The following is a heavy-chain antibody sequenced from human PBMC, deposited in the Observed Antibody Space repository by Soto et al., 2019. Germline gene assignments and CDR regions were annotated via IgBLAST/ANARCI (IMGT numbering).Heavy chain of an antibody. Sequence: PSETLSLTCTVSGGSISIYYWSWIRQPPGKGLEWIGYIYYSGSTNYNPSLKSRVTISVDTSKNQFSLKLSSVTAADTAVYYCARERYILTGYYDYWGQGTLVTVS. V-gene: IGHV4-59*01. J-gene: IGHJ4*02. D-gene: IGHD3-9*01. CDR1: GGSISIYY. CDR3: ARERYILTGYYDY. CDR2: IYYSGST.